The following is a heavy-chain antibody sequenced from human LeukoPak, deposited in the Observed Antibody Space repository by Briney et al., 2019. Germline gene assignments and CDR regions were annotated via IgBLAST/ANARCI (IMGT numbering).Heavy chain of an antibody. J-gene: IGHJ6*02. CDR2: IYHSGST. V-gene: IGHV4-30-2*01. Sequence: SETLSLTCTVSGGSVSSDSYYWTWIRQPPGKGLEWIGYIYHSGSTYYNPSLKSRVTISVDRSKNQFSLKLSSATAADTAVYYCARGVLEWSYYYYYGMDVWGQGTTVTVSS. D-gene: IGHD3-3*01. CDR3: ARGVLEWSYYYYYGMDV. CDR1: GGSVSSDSYY.